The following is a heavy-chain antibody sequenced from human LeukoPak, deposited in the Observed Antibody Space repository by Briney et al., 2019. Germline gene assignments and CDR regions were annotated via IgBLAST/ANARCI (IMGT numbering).Heavy chain of an antibody. CDR3: ACDYGGNSGVDY. V-gene: IGHV3-30*02. J-gene: IGHJ4*02. CDR1: GFTFSSNG. CDR2: IWFDGSDK. D-gene: IGHD4-23*01. Sequence: GGSLRLSCAASGFTFSSNGMHWVRQAPGKGLEWLTFIWFDGSDKYYADSVKGRFTISRDNSKNTLYLQMNSLRAEDTAVYYCACDYGGNSGVDYWGQGTLVTVSS.